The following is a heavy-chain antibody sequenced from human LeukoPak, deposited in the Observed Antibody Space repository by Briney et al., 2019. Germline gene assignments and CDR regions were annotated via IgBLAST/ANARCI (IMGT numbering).Heavy chain of an antibody. CDR3: SRGSYNSGGTSDY. Sequence: GGSLRLSCAASGFTFDDYGMSWVRQAPGKGLEWVSYISTSGNYIYYADSVKGRFTISRDNAKNSLYLQMNSLRAEDTAVYYCSRGSYNSGGTSDYWGQGNLVTVSS. D-gene: IGHD2-15*01. J-gene: IGHJ4*02. V-gene: IGHV3-21*01. CDR1: GFTFDDYG. CDR2: ISTSGNYI.